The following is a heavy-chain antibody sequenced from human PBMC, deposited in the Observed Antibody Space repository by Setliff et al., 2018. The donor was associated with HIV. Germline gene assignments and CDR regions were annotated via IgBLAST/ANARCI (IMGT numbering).Heavy chain of an antibody. D-gene: IGHD6-6*01. J-gene: IGHJ4*02. CDR3: ARGLATSSRGSLVY. CDR1: GGSISNTNR. V-gene: IGHV4-4*02. Sequence: SETLSLTCAVSGGSISNTNRWNWVRQPPGKGLEWIGEIYHSGSTNYNPSLKSRVTISVDTSKKHFSLNLSSVTAADTAVYYCARGLATSSRGSLVYWGQGILVTVSS. CDR2: IYHSGST.